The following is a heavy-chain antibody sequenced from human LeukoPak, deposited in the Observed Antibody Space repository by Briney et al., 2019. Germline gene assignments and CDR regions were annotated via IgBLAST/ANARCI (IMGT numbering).Heavy chain of an antibody. D-gene: IGHD4-17*01. V-gene: IGHV4-59*01. Sequence: SETLSLTCTVSGGSISNYYWSWIRQPPGQGLELIGYIYYSGSTNYNPSLESRVTISVDTSKNQFSLKLSSVTAADTAVYYCARGGGYGDSQNRIGAFDIWGQGTMVTVSS. CDR3: ARGGGYGDSQNRIGAFDI. J-gene: IGHJ3*02. CDR1: GGSISNYY. CDR2: IYYSGST.